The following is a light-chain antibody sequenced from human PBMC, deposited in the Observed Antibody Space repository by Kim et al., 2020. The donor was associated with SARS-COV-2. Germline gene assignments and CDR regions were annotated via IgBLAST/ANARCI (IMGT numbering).Light chain of an antibody. CDR3: QQYNNWPNT. Sequence: VSPGERATLSCRASQSVSSNLAWYQQKPGQAPRLLIYGASTRATGLPDRFSGSGSGTEFTLSISSLQSEDFAVYYCQQYNNWPNTFGQGTRLEIK. CDR2: GAS. V-gene: IGKV3-15*01. CDR1: QSVSSN. J-gene: IGKJ5*01.